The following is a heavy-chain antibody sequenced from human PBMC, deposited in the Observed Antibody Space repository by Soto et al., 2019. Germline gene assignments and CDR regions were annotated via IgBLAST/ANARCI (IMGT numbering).Heavy chain of an antibody. CDR2: INSDGSTT. D-gene: IGHD3-22*01. CDR1: GFTFSTYW. Sequence: GGSLRLSCAASGFTFSTYWMHWVRQAPGKGLVWVSRINSDGSTTNYADSVKGRFTISRDNSKNTLYLQMNSLRAEDTAVYYYAKDLARYDSSGYYPLDYWGQGTLVTVSS. CDR3: AKDLARYDSSGYYPLDY. J-gene: IGHJ4*02. V-gene: IGHV3-74*01.